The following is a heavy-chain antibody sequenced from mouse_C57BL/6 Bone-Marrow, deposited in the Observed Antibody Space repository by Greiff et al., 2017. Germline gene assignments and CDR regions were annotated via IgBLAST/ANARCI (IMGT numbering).Heavy chain of an antibody. J-gene: IGHJ1*03. Sequence: QVHVKQPGAELVKPGASVTMSCKASGYTFTSYWITWVKQRPGQGLEWIGDIYPGSGSTNYNEKFKSKATLTVVTSSSTAYMQLSSLTSEYSAVXYCSRKRYPYWYFDVWGTGTTVTVSS. CDR3: SRKRYPYWYFDV. CDR2: IYPGSGST. V-gene: IGHV1-55*01. CDR1: GYTFTSYW. D-gene: IGHD2-12*01.